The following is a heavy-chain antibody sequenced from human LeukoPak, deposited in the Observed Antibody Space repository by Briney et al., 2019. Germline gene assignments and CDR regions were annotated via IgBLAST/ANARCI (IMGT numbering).Heavy chain of an antibody. CDR2: IYYSGST. V-gene: IGHV4-61*08. CDR1: GGSISSGGYY. J-gene: IGHJ3*02. Sequence: SQTLSLTCTVSGGSISSGGYYWSWIRQHPGKGLERIGYIYYSGSTNYNPSLKSRVTISIDTSKSLFSLKLGSVTAADTAVYYCARAPDYYDSSGYNGAFDMWGQGTMVTVSS. D-gene: IGHD3-22*01. CDR3: ARAPDYYDSSGYNGAFDM.